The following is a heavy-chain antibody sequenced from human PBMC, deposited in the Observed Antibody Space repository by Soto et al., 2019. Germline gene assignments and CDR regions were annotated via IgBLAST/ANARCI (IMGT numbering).Heavy chain of an antibody. V-gene: IGHV3-30*18. CDR3: AKDVFSVEMVTMYYFDS. Sequence: PGGSLRLSCAASGFTFSRYCIHWVRQAPCKGLEWVAVIPYDGITRYYADSVKGRFTISRDNSKNTLYLQMNSLRAEDTAVYYCAKDVFSVEMVTMYYFDSLGQGALVTVSS. D-gene: IGHD5-18*01. CDR2: IPYDGITR. J-gene: IGHJ4*02. CDR1: GFTFSRYC.